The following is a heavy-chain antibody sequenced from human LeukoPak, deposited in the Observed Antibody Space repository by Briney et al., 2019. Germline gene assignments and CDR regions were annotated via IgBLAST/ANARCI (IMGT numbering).Heavy chain of an antibody. V-gene: IGHV3-7*01. D-gene: IGHD1-1*01. CDR2: IKQDGSEK. Sequence: GGSLRLSCAASGFTFSFYNMNWVRQAPGKGLEWVANIKQDGSEKYYVDSVKGRFTISRDNTKNSLFLQMNSLRAEDTAVYYCARSTGYYGRWGQGTLVTVSS. CDR1: GFTFSFYN. J-gene: IGHJ4*02. CDR3: ARSTGYYGR.